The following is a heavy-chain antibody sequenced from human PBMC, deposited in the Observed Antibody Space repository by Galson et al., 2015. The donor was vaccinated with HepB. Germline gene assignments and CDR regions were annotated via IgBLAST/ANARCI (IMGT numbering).Heavy chain of an antibody. V-gene: IGHV1-69*06. D-gene: IGHD3-22*01. CDR1: GGTFSSYA. CDR2: IIPIFGTA. J-gene: IGHJ6*02. Sequence: SVKVSCKASGGTFSSYAISWVRQAPGQGLEWTGGIIPIFGTANYAQKFQGRVTITADKSTSTAYMELSSLRSEDTAVYYCARGGDSSGYPNGEGMDVWGQGTTVTVSS. CDR3: ARGGDSSGYPNGEGMDV.